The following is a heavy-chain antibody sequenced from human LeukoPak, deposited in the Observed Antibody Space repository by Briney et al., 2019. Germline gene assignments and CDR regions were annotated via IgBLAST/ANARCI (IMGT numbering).Heavy chain of an antibody. CDR3: ARNALYCTNGVCSYDFDY. D-gene: IGHD2-8*01. CDR2: IYHSGST. J-gene: IGHJ4*02. CDR1: DYSISSSYY. V-gene: IGHV4-38-2*02. Sequence: SETLSLTCTVSDYSISSSYYWGWIRQPPGKGLEWFGIIYHSGSTYYNPSLKSRVTISVDTSKNQFSLKLSSVTAADTAVYYCARNALYCTNGVCSYDFDYWGQGTLVTVSS.